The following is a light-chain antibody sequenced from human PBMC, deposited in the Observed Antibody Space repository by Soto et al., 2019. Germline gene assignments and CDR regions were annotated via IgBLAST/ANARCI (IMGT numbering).Light chain of an antibody. V-gene: IGLV4-69*01. Sequence: QLVLTRSPSASASLGASVKLTCTLSSGHSSYAIAWHQQQPEKGPRYLMKLNSDGSHSKGDGIPDRFSGSSSGAERYLTISSLQSEDEADYYCQTWGTGPVFGGGTKLTVL. CDR3: QTWGTGPV. CDR1: SGHSSYA. J-gene: IGLJ2*01. CDR2: LNSDGSH.